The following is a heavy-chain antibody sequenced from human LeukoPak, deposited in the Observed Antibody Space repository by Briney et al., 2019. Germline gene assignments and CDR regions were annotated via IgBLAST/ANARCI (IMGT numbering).Heavy chain of an antibody. CDR2: IYYSGST. D-gene: IGHD3-22*01. CDR1: GGSFSSGSYY. J-gene: IGHJ5*02. Sequence: PSETLSLTCTVSGGSFSSGSYYWSWIRQPPGKGLEWIGYIYYSGSTNYNPSLKSRVTISVDTSKNQFSLKLSSVTAADTAVYYCARDFIYYDSSGYYYPWGQGTLVTVSS. V-gene: IGHV4-61*01. CDR3: ARDFIYYDSSGYYYP.